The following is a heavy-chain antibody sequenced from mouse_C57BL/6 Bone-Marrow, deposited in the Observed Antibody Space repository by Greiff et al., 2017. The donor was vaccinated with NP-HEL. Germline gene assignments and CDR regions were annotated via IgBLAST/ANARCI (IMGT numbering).Heavy chain of an antibody. Sequence: VQLQQSGAELARPGASVKLSCKASGYTFTSYGISWVKQRTGQGLEWIGEIYPRSGNTYYNEKLKGKATLTADKSSSTAYMELRSLTSEDSAVYFCARVYYSNYRSYWYFDVWGTGTTVTVSS. V-gene: IGHV1-81*01. CDR2: IYPRSGNT. CDR1: GYTFTSYG. J-gene: IGHJ1*03. D-gene: IGHD2-5*01. CDR3: ARVYYSNYRSYWYFDV.